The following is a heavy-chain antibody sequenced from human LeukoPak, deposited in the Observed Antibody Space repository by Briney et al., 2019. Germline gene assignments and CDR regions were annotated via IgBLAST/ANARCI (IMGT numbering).Heavy chain of an antibody. Sequence: GSLRLSCAASGFTVSSNYMSWVRQAPGKGLEWVSVIYSGGSTYYADSVKGRFTISRDNAKNSVYLQMNSLTAEDTGVYYCVRDRDPRGNYFDYWGQGTLVTVSS. CDR2: IYSGGST. V-gene: IGHV3-53*01. J-gene: IGHJ4*02. CDR1: GFTVSSNY. D-gene: IGHD2-21*02. CDR3: VRDRDPRGNYFDY.